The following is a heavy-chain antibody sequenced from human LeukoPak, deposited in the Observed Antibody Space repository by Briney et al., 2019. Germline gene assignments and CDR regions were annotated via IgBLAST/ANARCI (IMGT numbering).Heavy chain of an antibody. CDR3: ARTTVEGEGHFDY. V-gene: IGHV1-69*13. CDR1: GGTFSSYA. J-gene: IGHJ4*02. CDR2: IIPIFGTA. Sequence: SVKVSCKASGGTFSSYAISWVRQAPGQGLEWMGGIIPIFGTANYAQKFQGRVTITADESTSTAYMELSSLRSEDTAVYYCARTTVEGEGHFDYWGQGTLVTVSS. D-gene: IGHD4-23*01.